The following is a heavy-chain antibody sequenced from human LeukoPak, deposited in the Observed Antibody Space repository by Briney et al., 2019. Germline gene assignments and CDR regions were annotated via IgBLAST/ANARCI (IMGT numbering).Heavy chain of an antibody. D-gene: IGHD3-10*01. CDR2: ISYDGSNK. CDR3: ARDYLDYHGSGSLKF. V-gene: IGHV3-30*04. CDR1: GFTFSSYA. J-gene: IGHJ4*02. Sequence: GGSLRLSCAASGFTFSSYAMHWVRQAPGKGLEWVAVISYDGSNKYYADSVKGRFTISRDNSKNTLYLQMNSLRAEDTAVYYCARDYLDYHGSGSLKFWGQGTLVTVSS.